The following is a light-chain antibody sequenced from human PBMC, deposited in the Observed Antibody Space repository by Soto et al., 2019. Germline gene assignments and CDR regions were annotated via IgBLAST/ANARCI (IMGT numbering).Light chain of an antibody. Sequence: DIQMTQSPSSLSASVGDRVTITCRASQSIAGYLHWYQQKPGKAPKLLIYGASNLESGVPSRFSGSASGTDFTLTISSLQPEDFTTYYCQQTYSTPPTFGQGTKVEIK. J-gene: IGKJ1*01. CDR2: GAS. V-gene: IGKV1-39*01. CDR1: QSIAGY. CDR3: QQTYSTPPT.